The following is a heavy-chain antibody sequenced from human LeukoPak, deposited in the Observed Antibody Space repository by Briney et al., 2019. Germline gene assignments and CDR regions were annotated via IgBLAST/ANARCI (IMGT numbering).Heavy chain of an antibody. Sequence: NPSETLSLTCTVSGGSISSSSYYWGWIRQPPGKGLEWIGSIYYSGSTYYNPSLKSRVTISVDTSKNQFSLKLSSVTAADTAVYYCARWGSRDAFDIWGQGTMVTVSS. CDR2: IYYSGST. CDR1: GGSISSSSYY. J-gene: IGHJ3*02. D-gene: IGHD3-16*01. CDR3: ARWGSRDAFDI. V-gene: IGHV4-39*01.